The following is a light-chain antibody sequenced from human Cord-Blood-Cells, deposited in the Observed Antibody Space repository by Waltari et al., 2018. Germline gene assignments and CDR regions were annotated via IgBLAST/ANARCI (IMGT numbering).Light chain of an antibody. Sequence: DIVMTQSPDSLAVSLGERATINCKSSQRVLYSSNNKNYLTWYQQKPGKPPKLLIYWASTRESGVPNQFSGSGSGTDFTLTISSLQAEDVAVYYCQQYYSTPLTFGGGTKVEIK. CDR2: WAS. V-gene: IGKV4-1*01. CDR3: QQYYSTPLT. CDR1: QRVLYSSNNKNY. J-gene: IGKJ4*01.